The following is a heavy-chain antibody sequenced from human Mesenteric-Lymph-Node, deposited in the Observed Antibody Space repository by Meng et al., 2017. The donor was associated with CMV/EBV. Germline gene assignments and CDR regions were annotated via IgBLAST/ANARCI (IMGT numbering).Heavy chain of an antibody. J-gene: IGHJ3*02. Sequence: KVSCKGSGYSFTRYWIGWVRQMPGKGLEWMGVIYPGDSDTRYSPSFLGQVTISADKSISTAYLQWSGLRASDTAMYYCARGPYYYDNYDAFDIWGQGTMVTVSS. V-gene: IGHV5-51*01. CDR1: GYSFTRYW. CDR2: IYPGDSDT. CDR3: ARGPYYYDNYDAFDI. D-gene: IGHD3-22*01.